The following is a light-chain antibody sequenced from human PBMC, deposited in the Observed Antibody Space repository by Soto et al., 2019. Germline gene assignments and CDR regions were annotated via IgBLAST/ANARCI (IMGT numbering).Light chain of an antibody. CDR1: NSNIGSNT. V-gene: IGLV1-44*01. CDR2: YDN. Sequence: QSVLTQPPSASGTPGQRVTISCSGSNSNIGSNTVNWYQQPPGTAPKLLIYYDNLRPSGVPDRISGSKSGTSASLAISGLQSDDEADYYCAAWDDSLNGRVFGTGTKVTV. J-gene: IGLJ1*01. CDR3: AAWDDSLNGRV.